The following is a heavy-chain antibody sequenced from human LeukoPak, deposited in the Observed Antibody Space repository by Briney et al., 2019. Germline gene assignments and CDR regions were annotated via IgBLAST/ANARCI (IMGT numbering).Heavy chain of an antibody. CDR1: GFTVSSNY. D-gene: IGHD3-22*01. Sequence: GGSLRLSCAAPGFTVSSNYMSWVRQAPGKGLEWVSVIYSGGSTYYAESVKGRFTISRDNSKNTLYLQMNSLRAEDTAVYYCARDFVPGLFDYWGQGTLVTVSS. CDR3: ARDFVPGLFDY. V-gene: IGHV3-66*01. CDR2: IYSGGST. J-gene: IGHJ4*02.